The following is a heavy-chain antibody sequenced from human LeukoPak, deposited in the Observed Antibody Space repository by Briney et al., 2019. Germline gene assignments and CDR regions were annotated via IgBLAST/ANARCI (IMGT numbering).Heavy chain of an antibody. CDR3: AGHYYDSSGYYPWYFDY. J-gene: IGHJ4*02. CDR2: IYTSGST. Sequence: PSETLSLTCAVSGGSISSYYWSWIRQPAGKGLEWIGRIYTSGSTNYNPSLKSRVTMSVDTSKNQFSLKLSSVTAADTAVYYCAGHYYDSSGYYPWYFDYWGQGTLVAVSS. D-gene: IGHD3-22*01. CDR1: GGSISSYY. V-gene: IGHV4-4*07.